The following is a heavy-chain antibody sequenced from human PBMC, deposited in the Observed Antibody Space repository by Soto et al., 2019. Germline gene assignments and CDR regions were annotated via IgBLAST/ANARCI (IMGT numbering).Heavy chain of an antibody. CDR3: ARGGTYYDFWSGYNWFDP. V-gene: IGHV1-18*04. CDR1: GYTFTSYG. Sequence: ASVKVSCKASGYTFTSYGISWVRQAPGQGLEWMGWISAYNGNTNYAQKLQGRVTMTTDTSTSTAYMELRSLRSDDTAVYYCARGGTYYDFWSGYNWFDPWGQGTIVTVSS. J-gene: IGHJ5*02. CDR2: ISAYNGNT. D-gene: IGHD3-3*01.